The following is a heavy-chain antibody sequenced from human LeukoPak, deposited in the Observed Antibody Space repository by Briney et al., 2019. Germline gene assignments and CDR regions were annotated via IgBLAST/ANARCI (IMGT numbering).Heavy chain of an antibody. Sequence: SETLSLTCTVSGGSISSSSYYWGWIRQPPGKGLEWIGSIYYSGSTYYNPSLKSRVTISVDTSKNQFSLKLSSVTAADTAVYYCARHGLVVKWELPVYFQHWGQGTLVTVSS. J-gene: IGHJ1*01. CDR1: GGSISSSSYY. CDR3: ARHGLVVKWELPVYFQH. V-gene: IGHV4-39*01. D-gene: IGHD1-26*01. CDR2: IYYSGST.